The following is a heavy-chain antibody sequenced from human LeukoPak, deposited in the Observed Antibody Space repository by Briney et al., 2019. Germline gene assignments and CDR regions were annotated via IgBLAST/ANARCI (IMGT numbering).Heavy chain of an antibody. CDR2: ISISGSTI. J-gene: IGHJ5*02. V-gene: IGHV3-11*04. CDR1: GFTFTDYF. CDR3: ARELGFIAARPPDWFDP. Sequence: GGSLRLSCAASGFTFTDYFMNWIRQAPGKGLEWVSSISISGSTIYYADSVKGRFTISRDNAKNSLYLQMNSLRAEDTAVYYCARELGFIAARPPDWFDPWGQGTLVTVSS. D-gene: IGHD6-6*01.